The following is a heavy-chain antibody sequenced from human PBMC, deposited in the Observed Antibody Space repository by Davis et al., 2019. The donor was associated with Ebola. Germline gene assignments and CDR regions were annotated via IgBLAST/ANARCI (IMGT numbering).Heavy chain of an antibody. CDR1: GDRVPRGG. V-gene: IGHV6-1*01. D-gene: IGHD5-18*01. CDR3: ARGWIRGGMDV. CDR2: TYYSSKWYN. Sequence: HSQTLSLTCAISGDRVPRGGRNWTTQSPSRGLVGLGRTYYSSKWYNDYAVSVKSRITNKPDTSKNQFSLQLNSVTPEDTALYYCARGWIRGGMDVWGEGTTVTV. J-gene: IGHJ6*02.